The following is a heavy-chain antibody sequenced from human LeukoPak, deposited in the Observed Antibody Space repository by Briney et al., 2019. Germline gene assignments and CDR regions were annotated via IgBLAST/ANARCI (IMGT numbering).Heavy chain of an antibody. Sequence: GGSLRLSCAASGFTFSSYSMNWVRQAPGKGLEWVSSISSSSSYIYYADSVKGRFTTSRDNAKNSLYLQMNSLRAEDTAVYYCARELDIVVVPAAQNRDYWGQGTLVTVSS. J-gene: IGHJ4*02. CDR1: GFTFSSYS. CDR3: ARELDIVVVPAAQNRDY. V-gene: IGHV3-21*01. CDR2: ISSSSSYI. D-gene: IGHD2-2*01.